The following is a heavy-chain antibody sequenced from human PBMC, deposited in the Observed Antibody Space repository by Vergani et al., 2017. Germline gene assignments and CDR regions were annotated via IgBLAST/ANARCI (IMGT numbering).Heavy chain of an antibody. V-gene: IGHV3-30*02. CDR3: ATAVAAYCRGASCYDFFEY. J-gene: IGHJ4*02. Sequence: QVQLVESGGGVVQPGGSLRLSCAASGFTFTNYGMHWVRPAPGKGLEWVSFTRYDGIVEYYGDSVRGRFTISRDNSKNTLYLQMNILRPEDTAVYYCATAVAAYCRGASCYDFFEYWGQGTLVTVAS. D-gene: IGHD2-15*01. CDR1: GFTFTNYG. CDR2: TRYDGIVE.